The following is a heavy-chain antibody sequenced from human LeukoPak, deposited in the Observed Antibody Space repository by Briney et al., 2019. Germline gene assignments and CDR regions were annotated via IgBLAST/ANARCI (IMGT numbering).Heavy chain of an antibody. V-gene: IGHV3-30*04. CDR3: AKDGNVIVQCFDY. CDR1: GFSFSSYA. Sequence: GGSLRLSCAASGFSFSSYAMHWVRQAPGKGLEWVAVISYHGSNKYYADSVKGRFTISRDNSKNTLYLQMNSLRAEDTAVYYCAKDGNVIVQCFDYWGQGTLVTVSS. CDR2: ISYHGSNK. J-gene: IGHJ4*02. D-gene: IGHD2/OR15-2a*01.